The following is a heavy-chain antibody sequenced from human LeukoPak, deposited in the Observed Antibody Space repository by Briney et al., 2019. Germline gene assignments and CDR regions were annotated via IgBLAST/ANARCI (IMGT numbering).Heavy chain of an antibody. V-gene: IGHV1-69*04. CDR2: IIPILGIA. CDR1: GGTFSSYT. D-gene: IGHD5-18*01. Sequence: SVKVSCKASGGTFSSYTISWVRQAPGQGPEWMGRIIPILGIANYAQKFQGRVTITADKSTSTAYMELSSLRSEDTAVYYCAREVRLWPSSFDYWGQGTLVTVSS. CDR3: AREVRLWPSSFDY. J-gene: IGHJ4*02.